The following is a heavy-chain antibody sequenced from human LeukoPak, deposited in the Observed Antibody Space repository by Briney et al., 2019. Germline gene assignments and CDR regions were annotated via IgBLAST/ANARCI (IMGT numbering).Heavy chain of an antibody. V-gene: IGHV3-7*01. Sequence: PGGSLRLSCAASGFTFSDYWMTWVRQAPGKGLEWVANVKQDGTEKFYVDSVKGRFTISRDNGKNSLYLQMNSLRVEDTAIYYCARAGGTSWADYWGQGTLVTVSS. CDR2: VKQDGTEK. CDR3: ARAGGTSWADY. D-gene: IGHD6-13*01. CDR1: GFTFSDYW. J-gene: IGHJ4*02.